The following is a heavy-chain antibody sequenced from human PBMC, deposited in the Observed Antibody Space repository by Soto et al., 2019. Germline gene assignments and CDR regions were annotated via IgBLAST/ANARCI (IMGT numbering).Heavy chain of an antibody. D-gene: IGHD3-10*01. V-gene: IGHV1-69*13. CDR1: GGTFSSYA. CDR3: ARVYYGSGKKYYYYGMDV. Sequence: SVKVSCKASGGTFSSYAMRWVRQAPGQGLEWMGGIIPIFGTANYAQKFQGRVTITADESTSTAYMELSSLRSEDTAVYYCARVYYGSGKKYYYYGMDVWGQGTTVTVSS. J-gene: IGHJ6*02. CDR2: IIPIFGTA.